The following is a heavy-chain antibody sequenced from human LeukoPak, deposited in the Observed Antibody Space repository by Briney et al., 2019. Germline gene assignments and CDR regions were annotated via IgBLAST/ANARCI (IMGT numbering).Heavy chain of an antibody. D-gene: IGHD5-24*01. J-gene: IGHJ4*02. V-gene: IGHV2-5*01. CDR3: ARNPPGYNECAFDS. CDR2: IYWNDVK. CDR1: GFSLTDNRVA. Sequence: ESGPTLVNPTQTLALTCTFSGFSLTDNRVAVGWIRQPPGKALEWLALIYWNDVKRYSPSLKGRLTLTKDTSRNQVVLTMTNVVPVDTATYYCARNPPGYNECAFDSWGQGTLVTVSS.